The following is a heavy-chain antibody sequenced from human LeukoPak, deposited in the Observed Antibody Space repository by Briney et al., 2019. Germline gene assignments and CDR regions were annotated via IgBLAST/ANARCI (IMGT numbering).Heavy chain of an antibody. V-gene: IGHV3-30*18. CDR1: GFTFSSYG. Sequence: GRSLRLSCAASGFTFSSYGMHWVRQTPGKGLEGVAVISYDGSNKYYADSVKGRFTISRDNSKNTLYLQMNSLRAEDTAVYYCAKDAYDSSGYSYLDYWGQGTLVTVSS. J-gene: IGHJ4*02. CDR2: ISYDGSNK. CDR3: AKDAYDSSGYSYLDY. D-gene: IGHD3-22*01.